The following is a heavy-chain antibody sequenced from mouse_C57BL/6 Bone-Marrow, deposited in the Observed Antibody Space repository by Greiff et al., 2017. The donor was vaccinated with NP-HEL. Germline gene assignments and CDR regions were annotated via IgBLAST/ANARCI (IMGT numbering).Heavy chain of an antibody. V-gene: IGHV5-16*01. J-gene: IGHJ1*03. Sequence: EVQLVESEGGLVQPGSSMKLSCTASGFTFSDYYMAWVRQVPEKGLEWVANINYDGSSTYYLDSLKSRFIISRDNAKNILYLQMSSLKSEDTATYYCARGGIYYDLYWYFDVWGTGTTVTVSS. CDR3: ARGGIYYDLYWYFDV. CDR2: INYDGSST. D-gene: IGHD2-4*01. CDR1: GFTFSDYY.